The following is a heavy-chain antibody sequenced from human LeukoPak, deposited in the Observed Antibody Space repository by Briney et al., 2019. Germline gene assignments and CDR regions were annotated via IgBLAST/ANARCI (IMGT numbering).Heavy chain of an antibody. D-gene: IGHD3-10*01. CDR3: AKGRVRRHTLGFDY. CDR1: GFTFSSYG. J-gene: IGHJ4*02. V-gene: IGHV3-30*02. Sequence: PGGSLRLSCAASGFTFSSYGMRWVRQAPGKGLEWVAFIRYDGSNKYYAGSVKGRFTISRDSSKTTLYLQMNSLRAEDTAVYYRAKGRVRRHTLGFDYGGQGPLVTLSS. CDR2: IRYDGSNK.